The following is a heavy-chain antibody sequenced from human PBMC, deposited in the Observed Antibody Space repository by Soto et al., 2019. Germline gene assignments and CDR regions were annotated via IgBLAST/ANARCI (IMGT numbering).Heavy chain of an antibody. CDR2: IYYSGST. CDR3: ASYNWNYFDL. Sequence: SETLSLTCTVSGGSISSYYWSWIRQPPGKGLEWIGYIYYSGSTNYNPSLKGRVTISVDTSKNQFSLKLSSVTAADTAVYYCASYNWNYFDLWGQGTLVTVSS. J-gene: IGHJ4*02. D-gene: IGHD1-20*01. CDR1: GGSISSYY. V-gene: IGHV4-59*01.